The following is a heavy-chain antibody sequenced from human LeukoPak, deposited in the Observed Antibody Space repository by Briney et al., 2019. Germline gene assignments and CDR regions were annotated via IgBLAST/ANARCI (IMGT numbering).Heavy chain of an antibody. CDR2: MYYSSGNT. Sequence: PSETLSLTCTVSGGSISSSTYYWGWIRQPPGKGLEWIGSMYYSSGNTYYNPSLKSRVTISVDTSKNQFSLKLSSVTAADTAVYYCARGRGEGRGIAMVRGVRAPSYNWFDPWGHGTQVTVSS. CDR3: ARGRGEGRGIAMVRGVRAPSYNWFDP. D-gene: IGHD3-10*01. V-gene: IGHV4-39*07. J-gene: IGHJ5*02. CDR1: GGSISSSTYY.